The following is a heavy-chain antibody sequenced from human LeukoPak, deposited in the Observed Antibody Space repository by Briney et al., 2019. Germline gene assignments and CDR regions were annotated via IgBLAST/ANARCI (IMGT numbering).Heavy chain of an antibody. V-gene: IGHV3-7*03. CDR2: IKQDGSEK. D-gene: IGHD6-13*01. J-gene: IGHJ6*02. Sequence: GGSLRLSCAASGFTFSSYAMHWVRQAPGKGLEWVANIKQDGSEKYYVDSVKGRFTISRDNAKNSLYLQMNSLRAEDTAVYYCARDGPAAAGTNYYYGLDVWGQGTTVTVSS. CDR1: GFTFSSYA. CDR3: ARDGPAAAGTNYYYGLDV.